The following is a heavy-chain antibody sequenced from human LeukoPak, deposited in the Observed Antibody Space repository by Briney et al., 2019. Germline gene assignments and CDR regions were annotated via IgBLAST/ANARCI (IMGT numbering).Heavy chain of an antibody. Sequence: ASVKVSCKASGYTFTSYDINWVRQATGQGLEWMGWTSAYNGNTNYAQKLQGRVTMTTDTSTSTAYMELRSLRSDDTAVYYCARDLNLRHPGIDYWGQGTLVTVSS. CDR2: TSAYNGNT. CDR3: ARDLNLRHPGIDY. V-gene: IGHV1-18*01. J-gene: IGHJ4*02. D-gene: IGHD3-10*01. CDR1: GYTFTSYD.